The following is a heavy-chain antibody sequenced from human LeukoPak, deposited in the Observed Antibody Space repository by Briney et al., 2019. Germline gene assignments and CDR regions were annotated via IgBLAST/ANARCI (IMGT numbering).Heavy chain of an antibody. V-gene: IGHV1-18*01. CDR2: ISAYNGNT. J-gene: IGHJ6*02. D-gene: IGHD4-23*01. Sequence: ASVKVSCKACGYTFTSYGISWVRQAPGQGLEWMGWISAYNGNTNYAQKLQGRVTMTTDTSTSTAYMELRSLRSDDTAVYYCARVTTVVTNYYYGMDVWGQGTTVTVSS. CDR3: ARVTTVVTNYYYGMDV. CDR1: GYTFTSYG.